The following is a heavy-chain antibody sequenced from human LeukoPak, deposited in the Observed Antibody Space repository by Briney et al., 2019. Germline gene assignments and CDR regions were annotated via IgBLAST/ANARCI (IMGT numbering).Heavy chain of an antibody. CDR3: ARDLEWQLVSFDY. CDR1: GFTFNSYS. CDR2: ISSSSGYI. D-gene: IGHD6-6*01. V-gene: IGHV3-21*01. J-gene: IGHJ4*02. Sequence: GGSLRLSCAASGFTFNSYSMNWVRQAPGKGLEWVSCISSSSGYIYYADSVKGRSTISRDNAKNSLYLQMNSLRAEDTAVYYCARDLEWQLVSFDYWGQGTLVTVSS.